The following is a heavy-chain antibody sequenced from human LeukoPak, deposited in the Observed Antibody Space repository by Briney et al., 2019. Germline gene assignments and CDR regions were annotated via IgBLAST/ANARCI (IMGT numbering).Heavy chain of an antibody. D-gene: IGHD6-19*01. J-gene: IGHJ4*02. CDR2: ISSSSSYI. Sequence: PGGSLRLSCAASGFTFSSYSMTWVRQAPGKGLEWVSSISSSSSYIYYADSVKGRFTISRDNAKNSLYLQMNSLRAEDTAVYYCAAVAGIAGDYWGQGTLVTVSS. V-gene: IGHV3-21*01. CDR3: AAVAGIAGDY. CDR1: GFTFSSYS.